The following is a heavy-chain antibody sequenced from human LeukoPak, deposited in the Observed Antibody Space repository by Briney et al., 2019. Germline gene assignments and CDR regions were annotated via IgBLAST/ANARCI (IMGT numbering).Heavy chain of an antibody. V-gene: IGHV3-33*01. CDR1: GFTFSSYG. CDR2: IWYDGSNK. CDR3: ARVLMVRGDLYYYYYYGMDV. J-gene: IGHJ6*02. D-gene: IGHD3-10*01. Sequence: GRSLRLSCAASGFTFSSYGMHWVRQAPGKGLEWVAVIWYDGSNKYYADSVKGRFTISRDNSKNTLYLQMNSLRAEDTAVYYCARVLMVRGDLYYYYYYGMDVWGQGTTVTVSS.